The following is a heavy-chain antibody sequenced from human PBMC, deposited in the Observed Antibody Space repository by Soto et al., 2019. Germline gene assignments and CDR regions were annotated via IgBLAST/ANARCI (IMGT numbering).Heavy chain of an antibody. D-gene: IGHD5-12*01. CDR2: INHSGST. CDR1: GGSFSGYY. CDR3: ARGNRYSGYDSIDY. J-gene: IGHJ4*02. V-gene: IGHV4-34*01. Sequence: SETLSLTCAVYGGSFSGYYWSWIRQPPGKGLEWIGEINHSGSTNYNPSLKSRVTIPVDTSKNQFSLKLSSVTAADTAVYYCARGNRYSGYDSIDYWGQGTQVTVSS.